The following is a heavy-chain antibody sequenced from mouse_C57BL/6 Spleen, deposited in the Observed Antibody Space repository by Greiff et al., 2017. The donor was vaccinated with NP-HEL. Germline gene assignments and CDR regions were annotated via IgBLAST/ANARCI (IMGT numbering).Heavy chain of an antibody. CDR2: INPNNGGT. J-gene: IGHJ1*03. Sequence: EVQLQQSGPELVKPGASVKIPCKASGYTFTDYNMDWVKQSHGKSLEWIGDINPNNGGTIYNQKFKGKATLTVDKSSSTAYMELRSLTSEDTAVYYCARDRGYGSSYEDWYFDVWGTGTTVTVSS. D-gene: IGHD1-1*01. CDR1: GYTFTDYN. V-gene: IGHV1-18*01. CDR3: ARDRGYGSSYEDWYFDV.